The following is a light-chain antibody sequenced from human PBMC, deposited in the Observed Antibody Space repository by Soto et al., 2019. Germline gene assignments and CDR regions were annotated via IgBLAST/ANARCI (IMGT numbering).Light chain of an antibody. CDR2: GNN. J-gene: IGLJ3*02. CDR1: SSSIGAVYD. Sequence: QSVLTQPPSMSGAPGQRVTISCTGTSSSIGAVYDVHWYQQVPGTAPKLLIYGNNKRPAWVPDRFSGSKSGTSASLAITGLQAEDEADYYCQSFDSRLSAWVFGGGTKLTVL. V-gene: IGLV1-40*01. CDR3: QSFDSRLSAWV.